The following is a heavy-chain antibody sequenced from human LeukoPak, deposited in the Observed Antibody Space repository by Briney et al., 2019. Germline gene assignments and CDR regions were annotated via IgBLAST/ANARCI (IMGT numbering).Heavy chain of an antibody. Sequence: GGSLRLSCAASGFTFSSYSMTWVRQAPGKGLEWVSSISSSSSYIYYADSVKGRFTISRDNAKNSLYLQMNSLRAEDTAVYYCARDLEYPPYFDYWGQGTLVTVSS. CDR3: ARDLEYPPYFDY. CDR1: GFTFSSYS. CDR2: ISSSSSYI. J-gene: IGHJ4*02. D-gene: IGHD3-3*01. V-gene: IGHV3-21*01.